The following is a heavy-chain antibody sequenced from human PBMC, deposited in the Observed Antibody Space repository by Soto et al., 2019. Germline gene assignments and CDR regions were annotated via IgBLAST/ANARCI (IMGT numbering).Heavy chain of an antibody. CDR2: LNWHSGGI. Sequence: EVQLVESGGGLVQPGRSLRLSCAASGFTFDDYAMHWVRQAPGQGLEWVSGLNWHSGGIDYADPVKGRFTISRDNAKNPLYLHMNSLRTEDTALYYWAKLRYRGGTGSFDYWGQGTLVTVSS. CDR1: GFTFDDYA. D-gene: IGHD1-26*01. J-gene: IGHJ4*02. CDR3: AKLRYRGGTGSFDY. V-gene: IGHV3-9*01.